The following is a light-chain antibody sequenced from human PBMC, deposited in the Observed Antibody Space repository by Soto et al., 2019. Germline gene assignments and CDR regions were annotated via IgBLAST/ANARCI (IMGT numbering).Light chain of an antibody. CDR2: GAS. Sequence: EILMTQSPANLYVSAGEVVTLSCRASQTVPSRIAWYQQKPGQAPTLLVYGASTRATGIPVGFSGSGSGTDFTLTITSLQSDDCAVYVGQQYTDWPITFGQGTKVDIK. V-gene: IGKV3D-15*01. CDR3: QQYTDWPIT. CDR1: QTVPSR. J-gene: IGKJ1*01.